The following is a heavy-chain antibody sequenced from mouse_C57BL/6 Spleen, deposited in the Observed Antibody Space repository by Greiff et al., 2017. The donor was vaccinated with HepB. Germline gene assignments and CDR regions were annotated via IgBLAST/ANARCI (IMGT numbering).Heavy chain of an antibody. CDR3: AIEVPYCSNYDYIDD. CDR2: IFPGSGST. J-gene: IGHJ1*03. V-gene: IGHV1-9*01. D-gene: IGHD2-5*01. CDR1: GYTFTGYW. Sequence: QVQLQQSGPELMKPGASVKLSCKATGYTFTGYWIEWVKQRPGHGLEWIGEIFPGSGSTNYNEKFKGKATFTADTSSNTAYMQLSSLTTDDSAIYYSAIEVPYCSNYDYIDDWGTGTTVTVSS.